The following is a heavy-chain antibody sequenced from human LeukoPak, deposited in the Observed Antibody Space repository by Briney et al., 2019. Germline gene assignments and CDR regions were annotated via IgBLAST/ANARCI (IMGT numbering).Heavy chain of an antibody. CDR2: ISNNGGST. V-gene: IGHV3-64*01. CDR3: AREKGGFDI. Sequence: GGSLRLPCAASGFTFSAYTVQWVRQAPGKGLEYVSAISNNGGSTYYANSVKGRFTISRDNSKNTLYLQMGSLRAEDMAVYYCAREKGGFDIWGQGTMVTVSS. CDR1: GFTFSAYT. D-gene: IGHD2-15*01. J-gene: IGHJ3*02.